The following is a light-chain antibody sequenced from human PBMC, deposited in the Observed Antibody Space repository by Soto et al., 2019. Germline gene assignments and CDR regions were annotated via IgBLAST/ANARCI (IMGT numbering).Light chain of an antibody. Sequence: QSALTQPASVSGSPGQSITISCTGTSSDVGGYDYVSWYQQHPAKAPKLMIYDVTNRPSGVSNRFSGSKSGNTASLTISGLQAEDEADYYCSSYTSSTTLLVFGGGTKSPS. CDR3: SSYTSSTTLLV. CDR1: SSDVGGYDY. CDR2: DVT. J-gene: IGLJ2*01. V-gene: IGLV2-14*01.